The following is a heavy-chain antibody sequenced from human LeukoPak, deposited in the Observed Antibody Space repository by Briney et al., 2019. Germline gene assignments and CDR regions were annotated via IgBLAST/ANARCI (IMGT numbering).Heavy chain of an antibody. Sequence: GGSLRLSCAASGFTFSSYAMSWVRQAPGKGLEWVSAISGSGGSTYYADSVKGRFTISRDNSKNTLYLQMNSLRAEDTAVYYCANPYYDILTGYYNVGGYWGQGTLVTVSS. CDR1: GFTFSSYA. J-gene: IGHJ4*02. CDR2: ISGSGGST. V-gene: IGHV3-23*01. CDR3: ANPYYDILTGYYNVGGY. D-gene: IGHD3-9*01.